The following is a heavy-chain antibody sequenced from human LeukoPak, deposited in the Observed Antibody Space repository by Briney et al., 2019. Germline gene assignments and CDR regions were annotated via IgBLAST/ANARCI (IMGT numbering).Heavy chain of an antibody. J-gene: IGHJ4*02. CDR2: IIPIFGTA. CDR1: GGTFSSYA. CDR3: ARGLLRYCSGGSCPYWY. V-gene: IGHV1-69*13. Sequence: SVKVSCKASGGTFSSYAISWVRQAPGQGLEWMGGIIPIFGTANYAQKFQGRVTITADESTSTAYMELGSLRSEDTAVYYCARGLLRYCSGGSCPYWYWGQGTLVTVSS. D-gene: IGHD2-15*01.